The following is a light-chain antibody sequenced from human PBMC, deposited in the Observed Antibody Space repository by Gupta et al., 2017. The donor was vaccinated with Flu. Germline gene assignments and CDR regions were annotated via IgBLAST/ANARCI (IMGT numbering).Light chain of an antibody. CDR1: SGINVGTYR. CDR3: MIWHSSAYV. Sequence: QAVLTQPSSLSASPGASASLTCTLRSGINVGTYRIYWYQQKPGSPPQYLLRYKSDSDKQQGSGVPSRFSGSKDASANAGILLISGLQSEDEDDYYCMIWHSSAYVFGTGTKVTVL. CDR2: YKSDSDK. J-gene: IGLJ1*01. V-gene: IGLV5-45*02.